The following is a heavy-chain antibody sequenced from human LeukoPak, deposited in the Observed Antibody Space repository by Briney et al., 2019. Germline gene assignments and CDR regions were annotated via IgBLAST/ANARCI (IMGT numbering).Heavy chain of an antibody. CDR1: GFTFSSYG. J-gene: IGHJ4*02. Sequence: PGRSLRLSFAASGFTFSSYGMHWVRQAPGKGLEWVAVIWYDGSNKYYADSVKGRFTISRDNSKNTLYLQMNSLRAEDTAVYYCARDLDYYGSGSYYNAHSPFDYWGQGTLVTVSS. CDR3: ARDLDYYGSGSYYNAHSPFDY. CDR2: IWYDGSNK. D-gene: IGHD3-10*01. V-gene: IGHV3-33*01.